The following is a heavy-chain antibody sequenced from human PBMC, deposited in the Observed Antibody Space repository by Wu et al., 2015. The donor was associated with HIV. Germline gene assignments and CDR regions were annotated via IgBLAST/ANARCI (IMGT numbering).Heavy chain of an antibody. Sequence: QVHLVQSGAEVKKPGASVKLSCKASGNTFINSFIHWVRQAPGQGLEWMGWMNPRSGNTGYAQKFQGRVTMTRDTSINTAYMEVSSLRSEDTAVYYCARQRAYTSGWYIFDYWGQGTLVTVSS. CDR3: ARQRAYTSGWYIFDY. J-gene: IGHJ4*02. CDR2: MNPRSGNT. V-gene: IGHV1-8*02. CDR1: GNTFINSF. D-gene: IGHD6-19*01.